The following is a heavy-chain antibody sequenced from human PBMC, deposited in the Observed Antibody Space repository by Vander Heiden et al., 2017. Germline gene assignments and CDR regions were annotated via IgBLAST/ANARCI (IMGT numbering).Heavy chain of an antibody. CDR2: TYYRSKWYI. D-gene: IGHD6-19*01. Sequence: QVQLQQSGPGLVKPSQTLSLTCAISGDSVPSASGAWNWIRQSPSRGLEWLGRTYYRSKWYIEYAVSVKGRITINADTSRNQFSLQLDSVTPEDTALYYCASGRHATGWGCWGQGTLVTVSS. CDR3: ASGRHATGWGC. V-gene: IGHV6-1*01. CDR1: GDSVPSASGA. J-gene: IGHJ4*02.